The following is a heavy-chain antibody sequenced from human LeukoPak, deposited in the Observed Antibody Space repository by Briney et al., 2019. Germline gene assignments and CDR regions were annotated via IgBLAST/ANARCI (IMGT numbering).Heavy chain of an antibody. CDR3: ARGGVYCSGGSCYLDY. CDR2: INPNSGGT. D-gene: IGHD2-15*01. CDR1: GYTFTGYY. Sequence: ASVKVSCKASGYTFTGYYMHWVRQAPGQGLEWMGWINPNSGGTNYAQKFQGRVTMTRDTSISTAYMELSRLRSDDTAVYYCARGGVYCSGGSCYLDYWGQGTLVTVSS. V-gene: IGHV1-2*02. J-gene: IGHJ4*02.